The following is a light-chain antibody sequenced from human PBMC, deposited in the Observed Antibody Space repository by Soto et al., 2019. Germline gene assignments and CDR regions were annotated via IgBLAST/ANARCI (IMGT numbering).Light chain of an antibody. CDR3: QQYSSHRT. CDR2: DAS. J-gene: IGKJ1*01. CDR1: QNVNDY. Sequence: DIQMTHTPSTLSASVGDIVTINCRASQNVNDYLAWYQQKPGNSPKVLIYDASTLESGVPSRFSGSGSGTEFSLTISGLQADDFATYYCQQYSSHRTFGQGTRVDIK. V-gene: IGKV1-5*01.